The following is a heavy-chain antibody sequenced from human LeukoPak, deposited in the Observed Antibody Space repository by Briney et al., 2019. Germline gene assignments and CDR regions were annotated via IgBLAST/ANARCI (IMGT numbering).Heavy chain of an antibody. D-gene: IGHD2-2*01. CDR3: ARDQRRYCSSTSCSVVY. CDR2: INPNSGGT. V-gene: IGHV1-2*02. Sequence: ASVKVSCKASGYTFTGYYMHWVRQAPGQGLEWMGWINPNSGGTNYAQKFQGRVTMTRDTSISTAYMELSRLRSDDMAVYYCARDQRRYCSSTSCSVVYWGQGTLVTVSS. J-gene: IGHJ4*02. CDR1: GYTFTGYY.